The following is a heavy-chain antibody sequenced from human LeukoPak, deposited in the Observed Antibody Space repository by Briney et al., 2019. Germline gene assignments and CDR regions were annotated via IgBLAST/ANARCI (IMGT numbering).Heavy chain of an antibody. CDR1: GFILSTHS. CDR2: ISSSGDYV. V-gene: IGHV3-21*01. D-gene: IGHD3-10*01. CDR3: ARERRSAGSFDY. Sequence: GGSLRLSCATSGFILSTHSMNWVREAPGEGREWVASISSSGDYVYHADSVKGRFTISRDNAKNSLFLQLNSLRVEDTAVYYCARERRSAGSFDYWGRGTLVTVSS. J-gene: IGHJ4*02.